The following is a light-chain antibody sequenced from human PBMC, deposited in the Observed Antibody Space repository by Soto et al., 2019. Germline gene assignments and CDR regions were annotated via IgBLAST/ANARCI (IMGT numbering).Light chain of an antibody. J-gene: IGKJ4*01. Sequence: EIVLTQSPGTLSLSPGERATLSCRASQTVGRNYLARYQQKPGQAPRLLIHGASNRATGIPDRFSGSGSGTDFTLTISRLEPEDFAVYYCQQYASAPLTFGGGAKVEIK. CDR3: QQYASAPLT. CDR1: QTVGRNY. V-gene: IGKV3-20*01. CDR2: GAS.